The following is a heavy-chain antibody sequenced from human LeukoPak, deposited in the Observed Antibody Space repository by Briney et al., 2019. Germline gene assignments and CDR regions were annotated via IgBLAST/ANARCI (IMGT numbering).Heavy chain of an antibody. CDR3: ARQMATKRDAFDI. V-gene: IGHV3-53*01. CDR2: IYSGGST. Sequence: GSLRLSCAASGFTVSSNYMSWVRQAPGKGLEWVSVIYSGGSTYYADSVKGRFTISRDNSKNTLYLQMNSLRAEDTAVYYCARQMATKRDAFDIWGQGTMVTVSS. D-gene: IGHD5-24*01. J-gene: IGHJ3*02. CDR1: GFTVSSNY.